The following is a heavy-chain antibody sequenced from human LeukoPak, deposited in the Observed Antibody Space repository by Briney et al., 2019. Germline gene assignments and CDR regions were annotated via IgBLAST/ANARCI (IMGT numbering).Heavy chain of an antibody. J-gene: IGHJ5*02. V-gene: IGHV1-24*01. CDR1: GYTLTELS. Sequence: VASVKVSCKVSGYTLTELSMHWVQQAPGKGLEWMGGFDPEDGETIYAQKFQGRVTMTEDTSTDTAYMELSSLRSEDTAVYYCATDRRVEQWLVRGWFDPWGQGTLVTVSS. D-gene: IGHD6-19*01. CDR2: FDPEDGET. CDR3: ATDRRVEQWLVRGWFDP.